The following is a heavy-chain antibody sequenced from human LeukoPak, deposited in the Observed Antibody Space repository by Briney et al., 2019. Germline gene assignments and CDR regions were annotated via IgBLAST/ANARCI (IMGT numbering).Heavy chain of an antibody. CDR3: ARALPSSGHPPGFDY. CDR1: GGSFSGYY. V-gene: IGHV4-34*01. CDR2: INHSGST. Sequence: SETLSLTCAVYGGSFSGYYWSWIRQPPGKGLEWIGEINHSGSTNYNPSLKSRVTISVDTSKNQFSLKLSSVTAADTAVYYCARALPSSGHPPGFDYWGQGTLVTVSS. D-gene: IGHD3-22*01. J-gene: IGHJ4*02.